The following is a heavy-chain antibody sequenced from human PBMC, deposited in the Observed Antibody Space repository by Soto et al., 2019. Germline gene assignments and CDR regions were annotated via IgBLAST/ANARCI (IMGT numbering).Heavy chain of an antibody. CDR1: GDSVSSNSAA. J-gene: IGHJ4*02. Sequence: PSQTLSLTCAISGDSVSSNSAAWNWIRQSPSRGLEWLGRTYYRSKWYNDYAVSVKSRVTINPDTSKNQFSLQLNSVTPEDTAVYYCASDRGSAGGGSYFDYWGQGTLVTVSS. D-gene: IGHD3-10*01. CDR2: TYYRSKWYN. CDR3: ASDRGSAGGGSYFDY. V-gene: IGHV6-1*01.